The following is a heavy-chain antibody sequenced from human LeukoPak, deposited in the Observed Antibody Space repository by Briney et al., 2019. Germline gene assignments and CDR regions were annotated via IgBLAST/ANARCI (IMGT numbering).Heavy chain of an antibody. CDR1: GGSFSGYY. J-gene: IGHJ4*02. Sequence: SETLSPTCAVYGGSFSGYYWGWIRQPPGKGLEWIGEINHSGSTNYNPSLKSRVTISVDTSKNQFSLRLSSVTAADTAVYYCASISGWWVFDYWGQGTLVTVSS. V-gene: IGHV4-34*01. D-gene: IGHD6-19*01. CDR3: ASISGWWVFDY. CDR2: INHSGST.